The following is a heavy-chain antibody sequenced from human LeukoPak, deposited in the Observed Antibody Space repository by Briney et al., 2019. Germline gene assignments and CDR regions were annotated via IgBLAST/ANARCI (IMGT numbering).Heavy chain of an antibody. CDR1: GFTFSSYE. D-gene: IGHD3-3*01. Sequence: PGGSLRLSCAASGFTFSSYEMNWVRQAPGKGLEWVSYISSSGSTIYYADSVKGRFTISRDNAKNSLYLQMNSLRAEDTAAYYCASDGGVVTTGYYFDYWGQGTLVTVSS. J-gene: IGHJ4*02. CDR3: ASDGGVVTTGYYFDY. V-gene: IGHV3-48*03. CDR2: ISSSGSTI.